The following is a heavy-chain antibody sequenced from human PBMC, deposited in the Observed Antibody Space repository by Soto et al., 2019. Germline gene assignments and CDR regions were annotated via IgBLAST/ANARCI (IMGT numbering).Heavy chain of an antibody. CDR3: ARHLGKYYYGSGSYLYYYYGMDV. D-gene: IGHD3-10*01. CDR1: GYSFTSYW. Sequence: GESLKISCKGSGYSFTSYWISWVRQMPGKGLEWMGRIDPSDSYTNYSPSFQGHVTISADKSISTAYLQWSSLKASDTAMYYCARHLGKYYYGSGSYLYYYYGMDVWGQGTTVTSP. J-gene: IGHJ6*02. CDR2: IDPSDSYT. V-gene: IGHV5-10-1*01.